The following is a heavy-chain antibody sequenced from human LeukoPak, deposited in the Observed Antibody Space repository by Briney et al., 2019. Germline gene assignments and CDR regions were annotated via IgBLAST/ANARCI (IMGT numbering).Heavy chain of an antibody. CDR2: IYYSGST. Sequence: SETLSFTCTVSGGSISSYYWSWIRQPPGKGLEWIGYIYYSGSTNYNPSLKSRATISLDTSKNQFSLKLSSVTAADTAVYYCARSEQWLVPLDHWGQGTLVTVSS. CDR1: GGSISSYY. CDR3: ARSEQWLVPLDH. D-gene: IGHD6-19*01. J-gene: IGHJ4*02. V-gene: IGHV4-59*08.